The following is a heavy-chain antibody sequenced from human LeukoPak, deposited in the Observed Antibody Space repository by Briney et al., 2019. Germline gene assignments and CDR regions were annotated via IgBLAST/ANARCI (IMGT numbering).Heavy chain of an antibody. Sequence: GGSLRLSCAASGFTVSSNYMTWVRQAPGKGLEWVSVIYSGGSTYYADSVKGRFTISRDNSKNTLYLQMNTLRAEDTAVYYCARGQTREGLFRGVITQPPDYWGQGTLVTVSS. CDR2: IYSGGST. CDR3: ARGQTREGLFRGVITQPPDY. CDR1: GFTVSSNY. D-gene: IGHD3-10*01. J-gene: IGHJ4*02. V-gene: IGHV3-66*02.